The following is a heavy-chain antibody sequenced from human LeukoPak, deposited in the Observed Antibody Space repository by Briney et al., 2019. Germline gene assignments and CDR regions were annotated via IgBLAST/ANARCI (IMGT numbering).Heavy chain of an antibody. J-gene: IGHJ4*02. CDR3: ARWSYDSSGYPDFDY. D-gene: IGHD3-22*01. CDR2: ISSSGSTI. CDR1: GFTFSDYY. V-gene: IGHV3-11*04. Sequence: GGSLRLSCAASGFTFSDYYMSWIRQAPGKGLEGVSYISSSGSTIYYADSVKGRFTISRDNAKNSLYLQMNSLRAEDTAVYYCARWSYDSSGYPDFDYWGQGTLVTVSS.